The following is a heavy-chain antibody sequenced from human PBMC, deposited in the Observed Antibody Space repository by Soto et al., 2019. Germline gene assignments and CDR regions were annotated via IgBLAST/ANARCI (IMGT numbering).Heavy chain of an antibody. V-gene: IGHV1-69*06. CDR2: IIPIFGTA. CDR3: ARGSYSGGYSGAFDI. Sequence: SVKVSCKASGGTFSSYAISWVRQAPGQGLEWMGGIIPIFGTANYAQKFQGRVTITAGKSTSTAYMELSSLRSEDTAVYYCARGSYSGGYSGAFDIWGQGTMVTVSS. CDR1: GGTFSSYA. D-gene: IGHD1-26*01. J-gene: IGHJ3*02.